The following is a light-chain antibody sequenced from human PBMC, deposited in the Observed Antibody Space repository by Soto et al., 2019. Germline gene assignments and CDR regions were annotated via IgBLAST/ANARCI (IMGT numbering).Light chain of an antibody. Sequence: DIQMTQSPSTLSASVGDRVTITCRASQSISSWLAWYQQKPGKAPKFLIYKASILESGVPSRFSGSGSGTEFTLTISSLQPDDFATYYCQQYNSYTWTFGQGTKVDIK. J-gene: IGKJ1*01. CDR3: QQYNSYTWT. CDR2: KAS. V-gene: IGKV1-5*03. CDR1: QSISSW.